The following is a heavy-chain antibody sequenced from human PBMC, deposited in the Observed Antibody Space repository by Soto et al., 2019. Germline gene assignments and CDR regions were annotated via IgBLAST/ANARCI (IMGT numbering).Heavy chain of an antibody. V-gene: IGHV1-18*01. Sequence: ASVKVSCKASGYTFTSYGISWVRQAPGQGLEWMGWISAYNGNTNYAQKLQGRVTMTTDTSTSTAYMELRSLRSDDTAVYYCARLTYYYDCCGYYLYGMDLCVKGTTVTVPS. J-gene: IGHJ6*04. CDR3: ARLTYYYDCCGYYLYGMDL. CDR2: ISAYNGNT. D-gene: IGHD3-22*01. CDR1: GYTFTSYG.